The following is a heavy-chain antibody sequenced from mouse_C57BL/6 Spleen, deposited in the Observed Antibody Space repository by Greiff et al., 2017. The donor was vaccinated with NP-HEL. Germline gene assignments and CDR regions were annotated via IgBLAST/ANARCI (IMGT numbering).Heavy chain of an antibody. V-gene: IGHV1-69*01. CDR2: IDPSDSYT. Sequence: QVQLQQPGAELVMPGASVKLSCKASGYTFTSSWMHWVKQRPGQGLEWIGEIDPSDSYTNYNQKFKGKSTLTVDKSSSTAYMQLSSLTSEDSAVYYCARDYGSRYYAMDYWGQGTSVTVSS. D-gene: IGHD1-1*01. CDR3: ARDYGSRYYAMDY. CDR1: GYTFTSSW. J-gene: IGHJ4*01.